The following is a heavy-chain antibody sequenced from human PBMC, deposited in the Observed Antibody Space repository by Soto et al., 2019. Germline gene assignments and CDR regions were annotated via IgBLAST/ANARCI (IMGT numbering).Heavy chain of an antibody. CDR3: ARGREYSRTFDY. D-gene: IGHD6-6*01. V-gene: IGHV1-8*01. CDR2: MNPNSGNT. Sequence: GASVKVSCKASGYTFTSYDINWVRQATGQGLEWMGWMNPNSGNTGYAQKFQGRVTMTRNTSISTAYMELSSLRSEDTAVYYCARGREYSRTFDYWGQGTLVTVSS. J-gene: IGHJ4*02. CDR1: GYTFTSYD.